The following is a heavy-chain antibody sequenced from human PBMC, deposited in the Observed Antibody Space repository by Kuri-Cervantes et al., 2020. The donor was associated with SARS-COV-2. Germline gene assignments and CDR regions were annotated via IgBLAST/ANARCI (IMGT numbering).Heavy chain of an antibody. CDR1: GHSISSGYY. Sequence: ESLKISCAVSGHSISSGYYWGWIRQSPGKGLEWIGSLYRSGSTYYNPSLKSRVTISVDTSKNQFSLKLSSVTAADTAVYYCAREAGNWNYWYSDYWGQGTLVTVSS. CDR3: AREAGNWNYWYSDY. CDR2: LYRSGST. V-gene: IGHV4-38-2*02. D-gene: IGHD1-7*01. J-gene: IGHJ4*02.